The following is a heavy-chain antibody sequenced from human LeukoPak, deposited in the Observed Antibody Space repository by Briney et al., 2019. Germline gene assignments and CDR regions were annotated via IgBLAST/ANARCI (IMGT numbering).Heavy chain of an antibody. CDR2: IHYSGST. Sequence: SETLSLTCTVSGGSVSSDTYYWSWIRQPSGKGLEWIGYIHYSGSTNYNPSLKSRVTISVDTSKNQFSLKLSSVTAADTAVYYCARGVYYDFWSGYPYYYYGMDAWGQGTTVTVSS. D-gene: IGHD3-3*01. CDR3: ARGVYYDFWSGYPYYYYGMDA. J-gene: IGHJ6*02. V-gene: IGHV4-61*01. CDR1: GGSVSSDTYY.